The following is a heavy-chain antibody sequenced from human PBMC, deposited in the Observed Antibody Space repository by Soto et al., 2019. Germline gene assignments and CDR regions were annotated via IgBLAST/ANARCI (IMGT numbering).Heavy chain of an antibody. Sequence: ASVKVSCKASGYTFTSYGIIWVRQAPGQGLEWMGWISAYNGNTNYAQKLQGRVTMTTDTSTSTAYMELRSLRSDDTAVYYCAGVWIAFLEWLSPYPNDAFDIWGQGTMVTVSS. CDR3: AGVWIAFLEWLSPYPNDAFDI. D-gene: IGHD3-3*02. V-gene: IGHV1-18*01. CDR2: ISAYNGNT. J-gene: IGHJ3*02. CDR1: GYTFTSYG.